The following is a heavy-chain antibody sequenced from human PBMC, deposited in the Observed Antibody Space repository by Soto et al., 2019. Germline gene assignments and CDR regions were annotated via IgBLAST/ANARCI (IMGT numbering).Heavy chain of an antibody. J-gene: IGHJ4*02. CDR3: ARDFAYFDS. Sequence: SETLSLTCTVSGGSLTKYYWSWIRQPAGKGLEWIGRISTSGNVVSKASLRSRLTMSVDTSKNQFSLNLDSVTAADTAVYFCARDFAYFDSWGQGTLVTVSS. CDR1: GGSLTKYY. D-gene: IGHD3-3*01. V-gene: IGHV4-4*07. CDR2: ISTSGNV.